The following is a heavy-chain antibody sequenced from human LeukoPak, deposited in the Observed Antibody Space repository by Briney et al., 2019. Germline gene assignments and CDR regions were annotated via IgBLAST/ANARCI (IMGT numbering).Heavy chain of an antibody. Sequence: SETLSLTCTVSGGSISSYYWSWIRQPPGKGLEWIGYIYYSGSTNYNPSLKSRVTISVDTSKNQFSLKLSSVTAADTAVYYSARVGFGELYSPFDYWGQGTPVTVSS. V-gene: IGHV4-59*01. CDR1: GGSISSYY. CDR3: ARVGFGELYSPFDY. J-gene: IGHJ4*02. D-gene: IGHD3-10*01. CDR2: IYYSGST.